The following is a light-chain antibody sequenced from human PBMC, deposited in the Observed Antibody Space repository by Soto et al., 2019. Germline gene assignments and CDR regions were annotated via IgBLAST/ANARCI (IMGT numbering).Light chain of an antibody. CDR1: QTVNRNY. CDR2: GVS. J-gene: IGKJ1*01. V-gene: IGKV3-20*01. CDR3: QQYIDLPRT. Sequence: EIVLTQSPGTLALSPGDGATLSCRASQTVNRNYLAWYHQRPGQPPRLLIYGVSNRASGVPDRFSGGGSGTEFTLTIVRLEPDDFGVYYCQQYIDLPRTFGQGTKVEVK.